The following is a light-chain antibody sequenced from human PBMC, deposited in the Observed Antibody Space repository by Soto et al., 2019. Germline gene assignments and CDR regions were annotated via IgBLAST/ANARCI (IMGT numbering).Light chain of an antibody. CDR2: AAS. J-gene: IGKJ1*01. CDR1: QTVSRY. V-gene: IGKV1-39*01. CDR3: QQTYSNMWT. Sequence: DIQLTQSPSSLSASVGGTFSITCRASQTVSRYLNWYQKKSGTAPKLLIYAASTLHTGVPSRLSGRGYGTDLTITINNMKSEDFEDYFCQQTYSNMWTFGQGTKVDIK.